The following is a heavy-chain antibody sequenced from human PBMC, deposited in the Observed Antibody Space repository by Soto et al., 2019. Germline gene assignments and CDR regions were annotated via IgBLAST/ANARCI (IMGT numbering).Heavy chain of an antibody. Sequence: ASVKVSCKTSGDTFTNFGLSWVRQAPGQGLEWMGWIATYNSNKNYAQKFQGRRTLTTDTSTSTGYMELKSLEYDDTAVYYCARVLRGVVNWFAPWGQGTLATVS. CDR3: ARVLRGVVNWFAP. V-gene: IGHV1-18*01. CDR2: IATYNSNK. CDR1: GDTFTNFG. D-gene: IGHD3-10*01. J-gene: IGHJ5*02.